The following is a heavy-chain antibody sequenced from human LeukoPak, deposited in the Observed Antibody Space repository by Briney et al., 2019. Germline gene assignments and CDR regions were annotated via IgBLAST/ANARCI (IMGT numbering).Heavy chain of an antibody. D-gene: IGHD5-18*01. J-gene: IGHJ4*02. CDR1: GGTFSSYA. CDR2: IIPIFGTA. Sequence: SVKVSCKASGGTFSSYAISWVRQAPGQGLEWMGGIIPIFGTASYAQKFQGRVTITADESTSTAYMELSSLRSEDTAVYYCARGGYSYGYAFGYWGQGTLVTVSS. V-gene: IGHV1-69*13. CDR3: ARGGYSYGYAFGY.